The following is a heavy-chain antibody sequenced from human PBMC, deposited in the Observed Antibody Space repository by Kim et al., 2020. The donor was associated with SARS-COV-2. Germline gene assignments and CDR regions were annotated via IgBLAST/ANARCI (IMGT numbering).Heavy chain of an antibody. CDR2: IWYDGSNK. CDR1: GFTFSSYG. V-gene: IGHV3-33*01. Sequence: GGSLRLSCAASGFTFSSYGMHWVRQAPGKGLEWVAVIWYDGSNKYYADSVKGRFTISRDNSKNTLYLQMNSLRAEDTAVYYCARDRSMIVVVTNFDYWGQGTLVTVSS. D-gene: IGHD3-22*01. CDR3: ARDRSMIVVVTNFDY. J-gene: IGHJ4*02.